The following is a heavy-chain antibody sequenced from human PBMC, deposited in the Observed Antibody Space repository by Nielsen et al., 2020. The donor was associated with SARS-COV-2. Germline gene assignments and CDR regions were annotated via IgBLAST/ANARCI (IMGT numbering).Heavy chain of an antibody. CDR3: ARGDTDYYYYGLDV. Sequence: SVKVSCKASGGTFSSYAISWVRQALGQGLEWMGGIIPMFGTANYAQNFQGRVTITADKSTSTAYMDLSRLKSEDTAVYYCARGDTDYYYYGLDVWGQGTTVTVSS. CDR1: GGTFSSYA. J-gene: IGHJ6*02. D-gene: IGHD5-18*01. CDR2: IIPMFGTA. V-gene: IGHV1-69*06.